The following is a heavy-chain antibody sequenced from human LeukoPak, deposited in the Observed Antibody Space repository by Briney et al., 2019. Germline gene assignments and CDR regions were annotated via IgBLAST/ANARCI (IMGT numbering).Heavy chain of an antibody. V-gene: IGHV1-24*01. D-gene: IGHD3-3*01. CDR1: GYTLTELS. J-gene: IGHJ4*02. Sequence: GASVKVSCKVSGYTLTELSMHWVRQAPGKGLEWMGGFDPEDGETIYAQKFQGRVTITADESTSTAYMELSSLRSEDTAVYYCARDNSDLSVFWSGYYTGYFDYWGQGTLVTVSS. CDR2: FDPEDGET. CDR3: ARDNSDLSVFWSGYYTGYFDY.